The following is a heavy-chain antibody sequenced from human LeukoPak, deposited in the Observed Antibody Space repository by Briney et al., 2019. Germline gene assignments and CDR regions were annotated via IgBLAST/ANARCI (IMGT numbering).Heavy chain of an antibody. CDR2: IYYTGST. V-gene: IGHV4-59*01. CDR3: ARRGRGVASGYDY. CDR1: GGSISGYY. Sequence: SETLSLTCTVSGGSISGYYWSWIRQSPGKGLESIGYIYYTGSTNYNPSLKSRVTISVDTSKNQFSLRLSSVTAADTAVYYCARRGRGVASGYDYWGQGTLVTVSS. D-gene: IGHD3-3*01. J-gene: IGHJ4*02.